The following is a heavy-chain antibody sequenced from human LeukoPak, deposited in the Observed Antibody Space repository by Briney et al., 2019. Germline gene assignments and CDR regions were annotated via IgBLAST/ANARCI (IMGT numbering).Heavy chain of an antibody. CDR1: GGSFSGYY. CDR3: ARLGVYCSGGSCYYYYYYMDV. D-gene: IGHD2-15*01. Sequence: SETLSLTCAVYGGSFSGYYWSWIRQPPGKGLEWIGEINHSGSTNYNPSLKSRVTISVDTSKNQFSLKLSSVTAADTAVYYCARLGVYCSGGSCYYYYYYMDVWGKGTTVTISS. V-gene: IGHV4-34*01. CDR2: INHSGST. J-gene: IGHJ6*03.